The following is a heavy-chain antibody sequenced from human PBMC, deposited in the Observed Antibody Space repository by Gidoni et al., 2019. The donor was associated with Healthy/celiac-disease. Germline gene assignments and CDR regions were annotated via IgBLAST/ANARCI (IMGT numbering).Heavy chain of an antibody. J-gene: IGHJ6*02. CDR2: IYYSGST. CDR1: GGSISSYY. D-gene: IGHD2-15*01. CDR3: ARSEDVPTLAGGGMDV. Sequence: QVQLQESGPGLVKPSETLSLTCTVSGGSISSYYWSWIRQPPGKGLEWIGYIYYSGSTNYNPSLKSRVTISVDTSKNQFSLKLSSVTAADTAVYYCARSEDVPTLAGGGMDVWGQGTTVTVSS. V-gene: IGHV4-59*01.